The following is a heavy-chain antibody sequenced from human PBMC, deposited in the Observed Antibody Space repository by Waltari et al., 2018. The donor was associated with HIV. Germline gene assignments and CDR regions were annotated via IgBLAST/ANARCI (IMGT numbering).Heavy chain of an antibody. CDR2: IKQDGSEK. V-gene: IGHV3-7*01. J-gene: IGHJ4*02. D-gene: IGHD4-17*01. Sequence: EVRLVESGVGLVQPGGSLRLSCAASGFIFSNYWMSWVRQAPGKGLEWVANIKQDGSEKYYVDSVKGRFAISRDNAKNSLSLQMNSLRAEDTAVYYCAYGGFWFDYWGQGTLVTVSS. CDR3: AYGGFWFDY. CDR1: GFIFSNYW.